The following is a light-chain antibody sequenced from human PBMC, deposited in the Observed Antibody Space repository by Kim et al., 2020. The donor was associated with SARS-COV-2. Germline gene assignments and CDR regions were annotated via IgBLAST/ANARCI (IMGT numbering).Light chain of an antibody. Sequence: ATLSVSPGESATLSCRASQSVSSNLAWYQQKPGQAPRLLIYGASTRATGIPARFSGSGSGTEFTLTISSLQSEDFAVYYCQQYEGTFGQGTKLEI. V-gene: IGKV3-15*01. CDR1: QSVSSN. CDR2: GAS. J-gene: IGKJ2*02. CDR3: QQYEGT.